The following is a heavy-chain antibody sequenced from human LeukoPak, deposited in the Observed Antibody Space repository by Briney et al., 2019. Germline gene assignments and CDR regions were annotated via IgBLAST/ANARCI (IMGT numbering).Heavy chain of an antibody. V-gene: IGHV3-23*01. D-gene: IGHD6-13*01. CDR1: GFTLSSYA. J-gene: IGHJ3*02. CDR2: ISGSGGST. Sequence: GGSLRLSCAASGFTLSSYAMSWVRQAPGKGLEWVSAISGSGGSTYYADSVKGRFTISRDNSKNTLYLQMNSLRAEDTAVYYCAKDYGVAAAAGTGAFDIWGQGTMVTVSS. CDR3: AKDYGVAAAAGTGAFDI.